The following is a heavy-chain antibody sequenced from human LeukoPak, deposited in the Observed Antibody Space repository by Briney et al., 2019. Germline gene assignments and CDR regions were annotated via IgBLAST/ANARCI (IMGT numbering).Heavy chain of an antibody. J-gene: IGHJ4*02. CDR2: INHSGST. D-gene: IGHD1-26*01. V-gene: IGHV4-34*01. CDR3: ARDISQWELLGGYYFDY. Sequence: PSETLSLTCAVYGGSSSGYYWSWIRQPPGKGLEWIGEINHSGSTNYNPSLKSRVTISVDTSKNQFSLKLSSVTAADTAVYYCARDISQWELLGGYYFDYWGQGTLVTVSS. CDR1: GGSSSGYY.